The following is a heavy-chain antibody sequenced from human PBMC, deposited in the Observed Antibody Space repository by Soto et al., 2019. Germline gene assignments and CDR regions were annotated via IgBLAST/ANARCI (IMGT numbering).Heavy chain of an antibody. V-gene: IGHV1-18*01. CDR3: ARASYDFWSGYYDAFDI. CDR1: GYTFTSYG. Sequence: GASVKVSCKASGYTFTSYGISWVRQAPGQVLEWMGWISAYNGNTNYAQKLQGRVTMTTDTSTSTAYMELRSLRSDDTAVYYCARASYDFWSGYYDAFDIWGQGTMVTVSS. D-gene: IGHD3-3*01. J-gene: IGHJ3*02. CDR2: ISAYNGNT.